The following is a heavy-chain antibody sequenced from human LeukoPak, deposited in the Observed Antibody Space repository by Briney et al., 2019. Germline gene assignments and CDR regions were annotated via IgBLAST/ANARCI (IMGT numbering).Heavy chain of an antibody. CDR3: ASGYYYDGTRY. J-gene: IGHJ4*02. D-gene: IGHD3-22*01. V-gene: IGHV4-34*01. CDR1: GGSFSGYY. CDR2: INHSGST. Sequence: PSETLSLTCAVYGGSFSGYYWSWIRQPPGKGLEWIGEINHSGSTNYNPSLKSRVTISVDTSKNQFSLKLSSVTAADTAVCYCASGYYYDGTRYWGQGTLVTVSS.